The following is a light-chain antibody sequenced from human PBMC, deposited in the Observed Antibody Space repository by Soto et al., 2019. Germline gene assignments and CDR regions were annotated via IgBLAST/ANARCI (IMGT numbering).Light chain of an antibody. Sequence: QSVLTQPASVSGSPGQSITISCTGTSSDIGNYDFVSWYQQVPGTAPKAMIYEVSSRPSGVSNRFSGSKSGNTVSLTISGLQAEDEAYYYCSSYTTSTSFILFGGGTKLTVL. V-gene: IGLV2-14*01. CDR1: SSDIGNYDF. J-gene: IGLJ2*01. CDR2: EVS. CDR3: SSYTTSTSFIL.